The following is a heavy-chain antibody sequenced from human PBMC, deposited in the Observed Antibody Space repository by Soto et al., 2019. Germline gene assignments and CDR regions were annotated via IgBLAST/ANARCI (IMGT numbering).Heavy chain of an antibody. CDR1: GYGFTSNF. J-gene: IGHJ5*01. D-gene: IGHD1-26*01. CDR2: INAANGNT. Sequence: GASVKVSCKASGYGFTSNFIHWVRQAPGQSLEWMGWINAANGNTKSSQKFQDRVTITRDTSASTAYMEVSSLRSEDTAVYYCARGSGSSWFDSWGQGTLVTVS. CDR3: ARGSGSSWFDS. V-gene: IGHV1-3*01.